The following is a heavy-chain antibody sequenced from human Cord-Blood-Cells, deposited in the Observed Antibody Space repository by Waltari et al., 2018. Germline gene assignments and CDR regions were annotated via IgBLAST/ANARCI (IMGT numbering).Heavy chain of an antibody. V-gene: IGHV4-34*01. J-gene: IGHJ4*02. CDR1: GGSFSGYY. D-gene: IGHD6-6*01. CDR3: ASFAARDEVYFDY. CDR2: INHSGST. Sequence: QVQLQQWGAGLLKPSETLSLTCAVYGGSFSGYYWSWIRQPPGKGLEWIGEINHSGSTNDNPSLKSRVTISVDTSKNQFSLKLSSVTAADTAVYYCASFAARDEVYFDYWGQGTLVTVSS.